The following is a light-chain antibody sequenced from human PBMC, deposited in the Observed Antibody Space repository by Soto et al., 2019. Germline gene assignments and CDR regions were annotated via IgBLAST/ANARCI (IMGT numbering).Light chain of an antibody. Sequence: QLVLTQPPSVSGAPGQRVTISCTGSSSNIGADFDVHWYQQLPGTAPKLLIYGNVYRPSGVPDRFSGSKSDTSASLAITGLQAEDEADYYCQSYDSGPIVIFGGGTKVTVL. CDR1: SSNIGADFD. CDR3: QSYDSGPIVI. J-gene: IGLJ2*01. CDR2: GNV. V-gene: IGLV1-40*01.